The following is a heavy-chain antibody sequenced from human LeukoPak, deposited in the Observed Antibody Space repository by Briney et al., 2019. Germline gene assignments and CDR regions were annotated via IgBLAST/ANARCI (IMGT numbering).Heavy chain of an antibody. CDR2: ISAYNGNT. D-gene: IGHD6-19*01. CDR1: GYTFTSYG. V-gene: IGHV1-18*01. CDR3: ARLSVAGTPYNWFDP. J-gene: IGHJ5*02. Sequence: ASVKVSCKASGYTFTSYGISWVRQAPGQGLEWMGWISAYNGNTNYAQKLQGRVTMTTDTSTSTAYMELRSLRSDDTAVYYCARLSVAGTPYNWFDPWGQGTLVTVSS.